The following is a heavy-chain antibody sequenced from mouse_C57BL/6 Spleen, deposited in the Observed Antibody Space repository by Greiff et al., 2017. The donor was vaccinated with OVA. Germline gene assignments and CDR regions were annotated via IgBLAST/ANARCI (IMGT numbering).Heavy chain of an antibody. D-gene: IGHD2-4*01. V-gene: IGHV1-64*01. CDR3: ARSLYDYDDWFAY. J-gene: IGHJ3*01. Sequence: QVQLQQPGAELVKPGASVKLSCKASGYTFTSYWMHWVKQRPGQGLEWIGMIHPNSGSTNYNEKFKSKATLTVDKSSSTAYMQLSSLTSEDSAVYYCARSLYDYDDWFAYWGQGTLVTVSA. CDR1: GYTFTSYW. CDR2: IHPNSGST.